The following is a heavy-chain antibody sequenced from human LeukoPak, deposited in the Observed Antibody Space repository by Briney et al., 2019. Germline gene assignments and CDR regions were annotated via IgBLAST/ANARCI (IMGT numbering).Heavy chain of an antibody. CDR1: GYTFINHW. V-gene: IGHV1-46*01. D-gene: IGHD3-9*01. CDR2: INPTGTTT. CDR3: AREWGLRYFDWLPNYYYYMDV. Sequence: EASVKVSCKASGYTFINHWMHWVRQAPGQGLEWVGLINPTGTTTLYAQKFQGRVTMTRDMSTSTVYMELSSLRSEDTAVYYCAREWGLRYFDWLPNYYYYMDVWAKGPRSPSP. J-gene: IGHJ6*03.